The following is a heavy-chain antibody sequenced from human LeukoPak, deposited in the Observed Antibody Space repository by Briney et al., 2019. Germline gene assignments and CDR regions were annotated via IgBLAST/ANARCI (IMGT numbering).Heavy chain of an antibody. CDR2: MYTEYVT. V-gene: IGHV3-53*01. CDR3: AGGRGGWYAFES. Sequence: GGSLRLSCAASNFTVSGNYMTWVRQTPGMGLECVSVMYTEYVTYYADSVKGRFTISRDNSKNTLYLQMNSLRTEDTAVYYCAGGRGGWYAFESRGQGTLVTVSS. D-gene: IGHD6-19*01. J-gene: IGHJ4*02. CDR1: NFTVSGNY.